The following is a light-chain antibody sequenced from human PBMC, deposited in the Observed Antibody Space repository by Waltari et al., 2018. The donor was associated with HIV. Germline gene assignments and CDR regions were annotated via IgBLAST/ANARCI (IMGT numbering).Light chain of an antibody. CDR2: DVT. V-gene: IGLV2-11*01. J-gene: IGLJ2*01. Sequence: QSALTQPCSVSGSPGQSVTISCTGASSSFGGYNYVSWYQQHPGKAPKLMIYDVTKRPSGVPDRFSGSKSCNTASLTISGLQADYEADYFCCSSTSSYPLFGGGTQLTVL. CDR1: SSSFGGYNY. CDR3: CSSTSSYPL.